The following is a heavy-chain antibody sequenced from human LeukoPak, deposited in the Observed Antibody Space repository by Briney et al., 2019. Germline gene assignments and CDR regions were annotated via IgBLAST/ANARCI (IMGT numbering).Heavy chain of an antibody. Sequence: ASVKVSCKASGYTFTGYYMHWVRQAPGQGLEWMGWINPNSGGTNYAQKFQGRVTVTEDTSTDTAYMELSSLRSEDTAVYYCARSYDSSGYYYDAFDIWGQGTMVTVSS. V-gene: IGHV1-2*02. D-gene: IGHD3-22*01. CDR3: ARSYDSSGYYYDAFDI. CDR2: INPNSGGT. J-gene: IGHJ3*02. CDR1: GYTFTGYY.